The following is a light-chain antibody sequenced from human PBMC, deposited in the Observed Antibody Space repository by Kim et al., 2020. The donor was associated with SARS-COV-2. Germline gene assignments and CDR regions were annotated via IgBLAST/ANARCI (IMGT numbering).Light chain of an antibody. CDR2: DDT. CDR3: QSYDNPYVV. V-gene: IGLV6-57*04. Sequence: NFMLTQPHSVSESPGKTVTISCTRSSGSIDNNYVHWYQQRPGSAPISIIYDDTQRPSGIPDRFSGSIDSSSNSASLTISGLETEDEADYHCQSYDNPYVVFGGGTQLTVL. CDR1: SGSIDNNY. J-gene: IGLJ2*01.